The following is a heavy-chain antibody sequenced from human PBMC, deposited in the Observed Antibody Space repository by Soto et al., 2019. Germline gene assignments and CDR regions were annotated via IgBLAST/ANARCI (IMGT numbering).Heavy chain of an antibody. CDR2: ISYDGSNK. V-gene: IGHV3-30-3*01. J-gene: IGHJ6*02. CDR1: GFTFSSNA. Sequence: PEGSLRRSCAACGFTFSSNAMHRVRQAPGKGLERVAVISYDGSNKYYADSVKGRFTISRDNSKNTLCLQMNSLRAEATAVYYCAGGIVGNVDFWSGYSEMDVWCQGATVTFSS. D-gene: IGHD3-3*01. CDR3: AGGIVGNVDFWSGYSEMDV.